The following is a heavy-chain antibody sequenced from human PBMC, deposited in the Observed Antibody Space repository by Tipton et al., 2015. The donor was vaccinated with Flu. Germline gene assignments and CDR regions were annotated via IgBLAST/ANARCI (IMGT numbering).Heavy chain of an antibody. CDR3: ARRDYSNYVSEPKNWFDP. Sequence: TLSLTCSVSGYSISSSYCWSWVRQPPGKGLEWIGNICPGSPYYNPSLKSRVTISVARSKNQFSLGLTSVTAADTAVYYCARRDYSNYVSEPKNWFDPWGQGTLVTVSS. V-gene: IGHV4-38-2*01. CDR1: GYSISSSYC. D-gene: IGHD4-11*01. CDR2: ICPGSP. J-gene: IGHJ5*02.